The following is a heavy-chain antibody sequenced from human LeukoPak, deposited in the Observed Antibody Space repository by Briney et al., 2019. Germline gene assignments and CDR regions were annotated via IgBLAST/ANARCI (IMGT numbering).Heavy chain of an antibody. J-gene: IGHJ4*02. CDR2: INHSGST. V-gene: IGHV4-34*01. CDR1: GGSFSGYY. CDR3: ARVSGATYYDILTGYSSSTFDY. Sequence: PSETLSLTCAVYGGSFSGYYWSWIRQPPGKGLEWIREINHSGSTNYNPSLKSRVTISVDTSKNQFSLKLSSVTAADTAVYYCARVSGATYYDILTGYSSSTFDYWGQGTLVTVSS. D-gene: IGHD3-9*01.